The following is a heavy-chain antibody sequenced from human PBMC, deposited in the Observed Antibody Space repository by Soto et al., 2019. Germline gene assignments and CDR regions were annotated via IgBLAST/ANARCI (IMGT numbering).Heavy chain of an antibody. V-gene: IGHV5-10-1*01. J-gene: IGHJ3*02. CDR1: GYSFTSFW. CDR3: GSHTRQLGYCSSTSCSPFFDI. CDR2: IDPSDSYT. D-gene: IGHD2-2*01. Sequence: GESLKISCKGSGYSFTSFWISWVRQMPGKGLEWMGRIDPSDSYTNYSPSFQGHVTISADKSISTAYLQWSSLKASDTAMYYCGSHTRQLGYCSSTSCSPFFDIWGQGTMVTVSS.